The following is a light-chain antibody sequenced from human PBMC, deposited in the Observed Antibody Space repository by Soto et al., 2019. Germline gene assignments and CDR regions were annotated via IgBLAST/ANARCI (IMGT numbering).Light chain of an antibody. Sequence: QSVLTQPGSVSGSPGQSITISCTVTSSDVGLYNYVSWYQQHPGKAPKVMIYEVTNRPSGVSTRFSGSKSGNTASLTISGLQAEDEAEYYCCSFTTGNTAYVFGTGTKVTVL. V-gene: IGLV2-14*01. CDR2: EVT. CDR3: CSFTTGNTAYV. CDR1: SSDVGLYNY. J-gene: IGLJ1*01.